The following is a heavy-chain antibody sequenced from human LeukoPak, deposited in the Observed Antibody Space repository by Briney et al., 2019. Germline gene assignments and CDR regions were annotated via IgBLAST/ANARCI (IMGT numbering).Heavy chain of an antibody. CDR2: IGSTAKTT. V-gene: IGHV3-48*01. CDR1: GFTFSIYS. D-gene: IGHD1-1*01. J-gene: IGHJ4*02. CDR3: ARGFTVKGLLENFDY. Sequence: GGSLRLSCAASGFTFSIYSVNWVRLAPGKGLEWVSCIGSTAKTTYYTDSVKGRFTISRDNAKNSVYLQMDSLRADDTAVYYCARGFTVKGLLENFDYWGQGTLVTVSS.